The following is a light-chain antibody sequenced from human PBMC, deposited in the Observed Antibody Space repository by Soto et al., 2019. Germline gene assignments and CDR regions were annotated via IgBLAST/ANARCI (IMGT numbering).Light chain of an antibody. V-gene: IGKV1-39*01. CDR1: QSISSY. CDR2: AAS. CDR3: QQSYSTPSIT. J-gene: IGKJ5*01. Sequence: DIQMTPSPSSLSASVGDRVPITCRASQSISSYLNWYQQKPGKAPKLLIYAASSLQSGVPSRFSGSGSGTDFTLTISSLQPEDFATYYCQQSYSTPSITFGQGTRLEIK.